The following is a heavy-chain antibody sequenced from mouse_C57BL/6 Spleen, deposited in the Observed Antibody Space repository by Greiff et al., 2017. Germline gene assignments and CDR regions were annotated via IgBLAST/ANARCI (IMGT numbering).Heavy chain of an antibody. CDR1: GYAFSSSW. V-gene: IGHV1-82*01. Sequence: VQLQQSGPELVKPGASVKISCKASGYAFSSSWMNWVKQRPGKGLEWIGRIYPGDGDTNYNGKFKGKATLTADKSSSTAYMQLSSLTSEDSAVYFCARYYGYDGYWYFDVWGTGTTVTVSS. D-gene: IGHD2-2*01. J-gene: IGHJ1*03. CDR3: ARYYGYDGYWYFDV. CDR2: IYPGDGDT.